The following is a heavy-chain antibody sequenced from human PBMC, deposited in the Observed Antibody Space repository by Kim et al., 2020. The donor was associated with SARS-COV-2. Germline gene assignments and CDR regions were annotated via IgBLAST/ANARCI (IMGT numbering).Heavy chain of an antibody. J-gene: IGHJ4*02. Sequence: SETLSLTCTVSGGSLSSSSYYWGWIRQPPGKGLEWIGSIYYSGTTYYNPSLKSRGPISGDTSKNQFSLKLSSVTAADTAVYFCARSLIPFGELSMYYFDYWGQGTLVTVSS. CDR2: IYYSGTT. CDR1: GGSLSSSSYY. V-gene: IGHV4-39*01. D-gene: IGHD3-10*01. CDR3: ARSLIPFGELSMYYFDY.